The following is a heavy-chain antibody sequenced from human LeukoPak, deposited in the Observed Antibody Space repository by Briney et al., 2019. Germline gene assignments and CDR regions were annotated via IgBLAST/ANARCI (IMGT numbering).Heavy chain of an antibody. CDR2: IYSGGST. J-gene: IGHJ3*02. D-gene: IGHD3-9*01. CDR3: ARMNVEYDILTCYPGAFDI. CDR1: GFTVSSNY. V-gene: IGHV3-53*01. Sequence: GGSLRLSCAASGFTVSSNYMSWVRQAPGKGLEWVSVIYSGGSTYYADSVKGRFTISRDNSKNTLYLQMNSLRAEDTAVYYCARMNVEYDILTCYPGAFDIWGQGTMVTVSS.